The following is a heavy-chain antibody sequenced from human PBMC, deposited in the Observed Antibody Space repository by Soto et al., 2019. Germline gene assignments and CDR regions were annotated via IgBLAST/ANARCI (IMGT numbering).Heavy chain of an antibody. J-gene: IGHJ3*02. Sequence: QVQLVQSGAEVKQPGSSVKVSCKASGGTFSSYTISWVRQAPGQGLEWMGRIIPILGIANYAQKFQGRVTITADKSTSTAYMELSSLRSEDTAVYYCASPYYYGSGSYSRAFDIWGQGTMVTVSS. CDR2: IIPILGIA. CDR1: GGTFSSYT. D-gene: IGHD3-10*01. V-gene: IGHV1-69*02. CDR3: ASPYYYGSGSYSRAFDI.